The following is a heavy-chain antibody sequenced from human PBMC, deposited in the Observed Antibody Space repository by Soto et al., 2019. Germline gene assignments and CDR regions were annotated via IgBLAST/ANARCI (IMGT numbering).Heavy chain of an antibody. J-gene: IGHJ4*02. CDR2: IYYSGST. CDR3: ARPVSGSYYYFDY. CDR1: GGSISSSSYY. Sequence: SETLSLTCTVSGGSISSSSYYWGWIRQPPGKGLEWIGSIYYSGSTYYNPSLKSRVTISVDTSKNLFSLKLSSVTAADTAVYYCARPVSGSYYYFDYWGQGTLVTVSS. V-gene: IGHV4-39*01. D-gene: IGHD1-26*01.